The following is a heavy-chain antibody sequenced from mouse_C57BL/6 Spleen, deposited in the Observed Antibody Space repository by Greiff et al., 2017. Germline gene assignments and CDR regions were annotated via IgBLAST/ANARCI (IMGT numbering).Heavy chain of an antibody. CDR3: ARKGDYGLAY. CDR1: GFSLTSYG. J-gene: IGHJ2*01. D-gene: IGHD1-2*01. Sequence: VQLQQSGPGLVQPSQSLSITCTVSGFSLTSYGVHWVRQSPGKGLEWLGVIWSGGSTDYNAAFISRLSISKDNSKSQVFFKMNSLQADDTAIYYCARKGDYGLAYWGQGTTLTVSS. V-gene: IGHV2-2*01. CDR2: IWSGGST.